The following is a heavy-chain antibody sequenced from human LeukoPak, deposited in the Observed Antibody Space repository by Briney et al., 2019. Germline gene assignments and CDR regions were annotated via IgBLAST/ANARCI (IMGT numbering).Heavy chain of an antibody. J-gene: IGHJ5*02. CDR3: AREVLLHWFDP. CDR2: IYYSGST. D-gene: IGHD2/OR15-2a*01. Sequence: SETLSLTCTVSGGSISSSSYYWVWIRQPPGKGLEWIGSIYYSGSTYYNPSLKSRVTISVDTSKNQFSLKLSSVTAAVTAVYYCAREVLLHWFDPWGQGTLVTVSS. V-gene: IGHV4-39*02. CDR1: GGSISSSSYY.